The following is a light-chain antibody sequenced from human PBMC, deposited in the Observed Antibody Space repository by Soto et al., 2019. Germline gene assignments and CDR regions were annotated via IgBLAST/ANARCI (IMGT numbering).Light chain of an antibody. J-gene: IGLJ3*02. CDR2: KDS. CDR3: QSRDGTGIL. CDR1: ALAKQY. V-gene: IGLV3-25*02. Sequence: SYELKQPPSVSVSPGQTARITCSGDALAKQYTHWYQQRPGQAPLLVIYKDSERPSGIPGRFSGSTSGTTVTLTISGVQAEDEAAYYCQSRDGTGILFGEGTNSPS.